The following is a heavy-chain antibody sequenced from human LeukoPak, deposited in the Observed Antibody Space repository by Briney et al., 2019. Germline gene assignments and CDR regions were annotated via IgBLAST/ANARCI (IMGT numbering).Heavy chain of an antibody. D-gene: IGHD5-12*01. CDR2: IYTSGST. CDR3: ARGATRYYYYYYMDV. V-gene: IGHV4-4*07. J-gene: IGHJ6*03. CDR1: GGSISSYY. Sequence: SETLSLTCTVSGGSISSYYWSWIRQPPGKGLEWIGRIYTSGSTNYNPSLKSRVTMSVDTSKNQFSLKLSSVTAADTAVYYCARGATRYYYYYYMDVWGKGTTVTISS.